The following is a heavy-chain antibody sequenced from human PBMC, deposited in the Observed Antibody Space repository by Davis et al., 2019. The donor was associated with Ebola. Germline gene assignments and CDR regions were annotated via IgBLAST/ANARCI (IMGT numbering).Heavy chain of an antibody. CDR1: GGSISDYY. CDR3: ARHWRGTYYRHRWFDP. V-gene: IGHV4-59*01. J-gene: IGHJ5*02. D-gene: IGHD1-26*01. Sequence: MPSETLSLTCTVSGGSISDYYWSWIRQPPGKGLEWIGNIYNSGSTNFIPSLESRVTISVYTSNNEFSLKLRSVTAADTAVYYCARHWRGTYYRHRWFDPWGQGTLVTVSS. CDR2: IYNSGST.